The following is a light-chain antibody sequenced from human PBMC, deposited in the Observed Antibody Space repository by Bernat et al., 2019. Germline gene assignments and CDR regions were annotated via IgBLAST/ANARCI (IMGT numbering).Light chain of an antibody. J-gene: IGLJ2*01. CDR1: SPNIGINT. V-gene: IGLV1-44*01. Sequence: QSVLTQPPSASGTPGQRVTISCSGSSPNIGINTVNWFQQLPGTGPKLLIFSNNQRPSGVPDRFSGSKSGTSASLAISGLKSEDEADYYCAARDDSLNAVVFGGGTKLTVL. CDR2: SNN. CDR3: AARDDSLNAVV.